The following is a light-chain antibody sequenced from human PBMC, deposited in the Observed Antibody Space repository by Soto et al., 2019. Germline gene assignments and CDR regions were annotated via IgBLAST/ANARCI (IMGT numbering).Light chain of an antibody. Sequence: QSALTQPPSASGSPGQSVTISCTGTSSDVGSYNYVSWYQQHPGKAPKLVIYEVSKRPSGVPDRFSGSKSGNTASLTVSGLQAGDEADYYCSSYAGSNNLLFGGGTKVTVL. CDR3: SSYAGSNNLL. CDR2: EVS. CDR1: SSDVGSYNY. V-gene: IGLV2-8*01. J-gene: IGLJ2*01.